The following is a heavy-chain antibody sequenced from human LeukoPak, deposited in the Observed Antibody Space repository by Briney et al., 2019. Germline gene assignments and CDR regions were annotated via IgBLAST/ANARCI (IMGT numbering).Heavy chain of an antibody. D-gene: IGHD3-22*01. Sequence: PGGALRLSCAASGFTFSSYGMHWVRQAPGKGLEWVAVIWYAGSNKYYADSVKGRFTISRDNSKNTLYLQMNSLRAEDTAVYYCARQLYYYETSLDYWGQGTLVTVSS. V-gene: IGHV3-33*01. CDR3: ARQLYYYETSLDY. CDR2: IWYAGSNK. J-gene: IGHJ4*02. CDR1: GFTFSSYG.